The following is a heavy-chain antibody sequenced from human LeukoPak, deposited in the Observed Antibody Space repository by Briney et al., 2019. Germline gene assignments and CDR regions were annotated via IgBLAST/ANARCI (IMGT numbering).Heavy chain of an antibody. CDR1: GFTFSSYA. CDR3: AKSIDEYCSSTSCPAHPGMDV. CDR2: ISYDGSNK. J-gene: IGHJ6*04. Sequence: GGSLRLSCAASGFTFSSYAMHWVRQAPGKGLEWVAVISYDGSNKYYVDSVKGRFTISRDNSKNTLSLQMNSLRAEDTALYYCAKSIDEYCSSTSCPAHPGMDVWGKGTTVTVSS. D-gene: IGHD2-2*01. V-gene: IGHV3-30-3*02.